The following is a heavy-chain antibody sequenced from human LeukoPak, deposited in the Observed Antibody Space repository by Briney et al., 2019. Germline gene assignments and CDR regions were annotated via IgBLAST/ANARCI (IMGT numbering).Heavy chain of an antibody. Sequence: GGSLRLSCAASGFTFSSYAMSWVRQAPGKGLEWVSAISGSGGSTYYADSVKGRFTISRDNSKNTLYLQMNSLRAEDTAVYYCAKTGFGSSSWYGKYYYDYWGQGTLVTVSS. CDR3: AKTGFGSSSWYGKYYYDY. J-gene: IGHJ4*02. CDR1: GFTFSSYA. CDR2: ISGSGGST. V-gene: IGHV3-23*01. D-gene: IGHD6-13*01.